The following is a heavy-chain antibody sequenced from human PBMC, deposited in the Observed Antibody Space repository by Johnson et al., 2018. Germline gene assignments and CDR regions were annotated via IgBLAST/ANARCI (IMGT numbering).Heavy chain of an antibody. Sequence: QVQLVESGGGVVEPGGSLRLSCAASGFTLSDYYLSWIRQAPGTGLDWVSYSSRAGPIYYGDSLRGQFTLPRDNAKNSLYLQMKNLRAEDTAVYFCAAWSGDSRDLEHWGQGTLVTVSS. J-gene: IGHJ1*01. V-gene: IGHV3-11*01. CDR2: SSRAGPI. D-gene: IGHD3-3*01. CDR1: GFTLSDYY. CDR3: AAWSGDSRDLEH.